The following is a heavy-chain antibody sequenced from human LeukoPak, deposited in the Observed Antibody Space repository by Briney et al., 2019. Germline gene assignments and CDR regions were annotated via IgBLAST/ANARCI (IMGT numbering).Heavy chain of an antibody. J-gene: IGHJ4*02. CDR3: ARRGVAMAGRYFDY. CDR1: GGSISSYY. Sequence: SETLSLTCTVSGGSISSYYWSWIRQPPGKGLEWIGYIYYSGSTYYNPSLKSRVTISVDTSKNQFSLKLSSVTAADTAVYYCARRGVAMAGRYFDYWGQGTLVTVSS. V-gene: IGHV4-59*08. CDR2: IYYSGST. D-gene: IGHD3-10*01.